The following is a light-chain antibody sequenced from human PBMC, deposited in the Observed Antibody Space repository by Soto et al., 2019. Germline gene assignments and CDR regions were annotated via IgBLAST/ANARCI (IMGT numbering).Light chain of an antibody. Sequence: QSVLTQSPSASASLGASVKLTCTLSSGHSSYAIAWYQQQPEKGPRYLMNLNSDGSHSKGDGIPDRFSGSSSGAEHYLTISSLQSEDEADYYCQTWGTGAWVFGGGTKLNVL. J-gene: IGLJ3*02. V-gene: IGLV4-69*01. CDR3: QTWGTGAWV. CDR1: SGHSSYA. CDR2: LNSDGSH.